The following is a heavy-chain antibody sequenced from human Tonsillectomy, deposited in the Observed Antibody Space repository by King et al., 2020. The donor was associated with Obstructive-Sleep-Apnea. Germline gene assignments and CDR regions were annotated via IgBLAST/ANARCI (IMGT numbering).Heavy chain of an antibody. CDR3: ARDATTVTPYYYYGMDV. CDR1: GFTFSSYA. V-gene: IGHV3-30-3*01. J-gene: IGHJ6*02. D-gene: IGHD4-17*01. CDR2: ISYDGSNK. Sequence: VQLVESGGGVVQPGRSLRLSCAASGFTFSSYAMHWVRQAPGKGLEWLAVISYDGSNKYYADSVKGRFTISRDNSKNTLYLQMNSLRAEDTAVYYCARDATTVTPYYYYGMDVWGQGTTVTVSS.